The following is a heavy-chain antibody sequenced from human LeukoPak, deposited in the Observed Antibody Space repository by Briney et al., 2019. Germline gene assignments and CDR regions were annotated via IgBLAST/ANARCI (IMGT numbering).Heavy chain of an antibody. CDR1: GFTFSTFA. D-gene: IGHD4-17*01. J-gene: IGHJ5*02. V-gene: IGHV3-23*01. Sequence: GGSLRPSCAATGFTFSTFAMSCVPNAPGKGVEWVSIINNNGDITYYADSVKGRCTISRDNSKNTLFLQMNSLRTGDTAVYDCVKTTVTYFRWFDPWGQGTLVTVSS. CDR3: VKTTVTYFRWFDP. CDR2: INNNGDIT.